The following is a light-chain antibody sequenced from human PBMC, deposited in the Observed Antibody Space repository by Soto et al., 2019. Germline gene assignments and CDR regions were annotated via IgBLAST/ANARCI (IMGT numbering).Light chain of an antibody. CDR1: QGISSY. Sequence: AIRLTQSQCSCCASTGARVTLTCLASQGISSYLSWYQQKPGKAPKLLIYDASSLESGVPSRFSGSGSGTEFTLTISSLQPDDFATYYCQQYNSYSPITFGQGTRLEIK. CDR3: QQYNSYSPIT. J-gene: IGKJ5*01. V-gene: IGKV1-8*01. CDR2: DAS.